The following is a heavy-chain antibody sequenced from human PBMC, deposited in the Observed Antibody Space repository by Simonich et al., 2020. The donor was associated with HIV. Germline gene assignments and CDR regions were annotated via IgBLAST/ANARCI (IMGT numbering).Heavy chain of an antibody. CDR1: GGSFSGYY. D-gene: IGHD2-2*01. CDR2: INHSGST. J-gene: IGHJ4*02. CDR3: ARGFYQRLYYFDY. Sequence: QVQLQQWGAGLLKPSEPLSLTCAVYGGSFSGYYWSWIRQPPGKGLGWIGEINHSGSTNYNQSLKSRGTISVDTSKNQFSLKLSSVTAADTAVYYCARGFYQRLYYFDYWGQGTLVTVSS. V-gene: IGHV4-34*01.